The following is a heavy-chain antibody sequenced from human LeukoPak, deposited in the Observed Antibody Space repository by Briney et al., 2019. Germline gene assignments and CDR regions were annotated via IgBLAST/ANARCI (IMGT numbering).Heavy chain of an antibody. D-gene: IGHD3-22*01. V-gene: IGHV3-23*01. Sequence: GGSLRLSCAASGFTFRDYHMGWIRQAPGKGLEWVSAISGSGGSTYYADSVKGRFTISRDNSKNTLYLQMNSLRAEDTAVYYCAKGAAGSGYSFFDYWGQGTLVTVSS. CDR1: GFTFRDYH. CDR3: AKGAAGSGYSFFDY. CDR2: ISGSGGST. J-gene: IGHJ4*02.